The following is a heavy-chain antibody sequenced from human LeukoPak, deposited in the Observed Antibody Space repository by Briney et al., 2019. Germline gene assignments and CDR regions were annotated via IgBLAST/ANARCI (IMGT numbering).Heavy chain of an antibody. CDR1: GFTVSSNY. CDR2: INSGGST. D-gene: IGHD2-15*01. J-gene: IGHJ4*02. V-gene: IGHV3-53*05. CDR3: AKVALRDPIDY. Sequence: GGSLRLSCAASGFTVSSNYMSWVRQAPGKGLEWVSVINSGGSTYYTDSVKGRFTISRDNSKNTLYLQMNSLRAEDTAVYYCAKVALRDPIDYWGQGTLVTVSS.